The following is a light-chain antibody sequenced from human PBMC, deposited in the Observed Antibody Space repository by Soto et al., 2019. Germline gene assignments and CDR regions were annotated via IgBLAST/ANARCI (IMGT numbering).Light chain of an antibody. CDR3: QQRSNWPPFT. CDR2: DAS. V-gene: IGKV3-11*01. Sequence: EIVSTQSPATLSLSPGERATLSCRASQSVSSSLAWYQQKPGQSPRLLIYDASNRATGIPARFGGSGSGTDFNLTISSLESEDFAVYYCQQRSNWPPFTFGPGTKVDIK. J-gene: IGKJ3*01. CDR1: QSVSSS.